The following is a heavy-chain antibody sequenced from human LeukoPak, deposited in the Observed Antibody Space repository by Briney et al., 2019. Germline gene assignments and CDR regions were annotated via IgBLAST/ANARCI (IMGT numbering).Heavy chain of an antibody. V-gene: IGHV3-9*01. CDR3: ARDPPYCRGDCFFDH. CDR1: GFTFDDYA. CDR2: ISWNSGSI. D-gene: IGHD2-21*02. J-gene: IGHJ4*02. Sequence: GGSLRLSCAASGFTFDDYAMHWVRQAPGKGLEWVSGISWNSGSIGYADSVKGRFTISRDNSKNTLYLQMDSLRAEDTAVYYCARDPPYCRGDCFFDHWGQGTLVTVSS.